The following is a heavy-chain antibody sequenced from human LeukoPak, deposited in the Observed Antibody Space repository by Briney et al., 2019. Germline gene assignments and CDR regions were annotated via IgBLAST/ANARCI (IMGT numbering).Heavy chain of an antibody. D-gene: IGHD1-26*01. CDR1: GFTLSSYA. Sequence: GSLRLSCAASGFTLSSYAMTWVRQAPGRGLEWVSSVDGGGGGTYYADSVKGRFTISRDNSKDTLYLQMNSLRAEDTAVYYCAKEVQWSRFDYWGQGTLVTVSS. CDR3: AKEVQWSRFDY. V-gene: IGHV3-23*01. CDR2: VDGGGGGT. J-gene: IGHJ4*02.